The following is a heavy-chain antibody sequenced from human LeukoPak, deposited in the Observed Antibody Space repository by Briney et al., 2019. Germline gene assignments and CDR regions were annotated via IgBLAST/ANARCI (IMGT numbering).Heavy chain of an antibody. V-gene: IGHV3-9*01. CDR1: GFTFDDYA. CDR2: ISWNSGSI. D-gene: IGHD2-15*01. CDR3: TTGGRKRCSGISCYPGDY. Sequence: PGRSLRLSCAASGFTFDDYAMHWVRQAPGKGLEWVSGISWNSGSIGYADSVKGRFTISRDNAKNSLYLQMNSLRAEDTAVYYCTTGGRKRCSGISCYPGDYWGQGTLVTASS. J-gene: IGHJ4*02.